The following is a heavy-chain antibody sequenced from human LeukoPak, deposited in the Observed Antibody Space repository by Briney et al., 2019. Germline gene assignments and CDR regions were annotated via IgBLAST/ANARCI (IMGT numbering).Heavy chain of an antibody. CDR1: GGTFSSRA. CDR2: IIPISGTA. CDR3: ARGLQYQLLKALRYYYMDV. J-gene: IGHJ6*03. D-gene: IGHD2-2*01. Sequence: ASVKVSCKASGGTFSSRAIAWVRQAPGQGPEWMGGIIPISGTADYAQKFQGRVTITTDQSTSTAYMELSSLTSDDTAVYYYARGLQYQLLKALRYYYMDVWGEGTTVTVSS. V-gene: IGHV1-69*05.